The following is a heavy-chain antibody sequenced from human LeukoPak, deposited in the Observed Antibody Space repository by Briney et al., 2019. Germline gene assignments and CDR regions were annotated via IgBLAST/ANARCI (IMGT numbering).Heavy chain of an antibody. D-gene: IGHD6-25*01. CDR2: INYSGST. Sequence: AETLSLTCTVSGGSFSSYYWSWIRQTPGKGLEWVGDINYSGSTYYNPSLKSRVTLSIDTSKNQISLKVSSVTAANTAVYYLARDIGAVGTTLYFDYWGQGTLVTVSS. CDR1: GGSFSSYY. J-gene: IGHJ4*02. CDR3: ARDIGAVGTTLYFDY. V-gene: IGHV4-59*01.